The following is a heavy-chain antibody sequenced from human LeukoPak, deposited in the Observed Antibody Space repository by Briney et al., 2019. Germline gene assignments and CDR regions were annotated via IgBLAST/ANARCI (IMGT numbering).Heavy chain of an antibody. Sequence: SETLSLTCTVSGVSISSYYWSWIRQPPGKGLEWIGYIYYSGSTNYNPSLKSRVTISVDTSKNQFSLKLSSVTAADTAVYYCARTLTTVTENWFGPWGQGTLVTVSS. V-gene: IGHV4-59*08. CDR3: ARTLTTVTENWFGP. CDR2: IYYSGST. CDR1: GVSISSYY. D-gene: IGHD4-17*01. J-gene: IGHJ5*02.